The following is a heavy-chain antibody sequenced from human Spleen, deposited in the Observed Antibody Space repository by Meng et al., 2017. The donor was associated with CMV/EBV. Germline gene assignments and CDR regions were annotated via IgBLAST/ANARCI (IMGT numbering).Heavy chain of an antibody. Sequence: ASVKVSCKASGSTFTNYYMHWVRQAPGQGLEWMGIINPSGGSTSYAQKFQGRVTMTRDTSTSTVYMELSRLRSDDTAVYYCARSKSTTYYDFWSGPYYYYGMDVWGQGTTVTVSS. CDR1: GSTFTNYY. CDR2: INPSGGST. CDR3: ARSKSTTYYDFWSGPYYYYGMDV. D-gene: IGHD3-3*01. V-gene: IGHV1-46*01. J-gene: IGHJ6*02.